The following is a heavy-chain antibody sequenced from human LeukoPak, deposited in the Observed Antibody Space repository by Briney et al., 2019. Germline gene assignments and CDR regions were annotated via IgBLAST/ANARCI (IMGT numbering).Heavy chain of an antibody. Sequence: GGSLRLSCAASGFTVSSNYMSWVRQAPGKGLEWVAFIRYDGSNKYYADSVKGRFTISRDNSKNTLYLQMNSLRAEDTAVYYCAKPRLNQNWFDPWGQGTLVTVSS. CDR2: IRYDGSNK. CDR1: GFTVSSNY. CDR3: AKPRLNQNWFDP. J-gene: IGHJ5*02. V-gene: IGHV3-30*02.